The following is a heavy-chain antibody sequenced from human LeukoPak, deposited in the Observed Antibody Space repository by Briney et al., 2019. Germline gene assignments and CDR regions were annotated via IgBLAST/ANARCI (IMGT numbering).Heavy chain of an antibody. Sequence: PGGSLRLSCAAPGFTVSSNYMSWVRQAPGKGLEWVSVIYSGGSTYYADSVKGRFTISRDNSKNTLYLQMNSLRAEDTAVYYCAREHTAMNAFDIWGQGTMVTVSS. CDR1: GFTVSSNY. CDR2: IYSGGST. CDR3: AREHTAMNAFDI. J-gene: IGHJ3*02. D-gene: IGHD5-18*01. V-gene: IGHV3-66*01.